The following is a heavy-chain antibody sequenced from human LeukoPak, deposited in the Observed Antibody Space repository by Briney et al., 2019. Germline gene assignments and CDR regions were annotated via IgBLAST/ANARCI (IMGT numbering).Heavy chain of an antibody. CDR2: IRYDGSNK. V-gene: IGHV3-30*02. D-gene: IGHD4-17*01. J-gene: IGHJ4*02. CDR3: AKGGRDYGDLTGY. CDR1: GFIFISHG. Sequence: GGSLRLSCVASGFIFISHGMSWVRQAPGKGLEWVALIRYDGSNKYYADSVKGRFTTSRDDSKNTLYLQMDSLRAEDTAVYYCAKGGRDYGDLTGYWGQGTLVTVSS.